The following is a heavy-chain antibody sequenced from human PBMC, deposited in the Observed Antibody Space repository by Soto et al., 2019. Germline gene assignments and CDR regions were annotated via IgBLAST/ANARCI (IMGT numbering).Heavy chain of an antibody. CDR1: GFTFSSYA. CDR3: AKGGPYYYDSSGYYDY. D-gene: IGHD3-22*01. V-gene: IGHV3-23*01. J-gene: IGHJ4*02. Sequence: EVQLLESGGGLVQPGGSLRLSCAASGFTFSSYAMSWVRQAPGKGLEWVSAISGSGGSTYYADSVKGRFTISRDNSKNTLYLQMTSLRAEDTAVYYSAKGGPYYYDSSGYYDYWGQGTLVTVSS. CDR2: ISGSGGST.